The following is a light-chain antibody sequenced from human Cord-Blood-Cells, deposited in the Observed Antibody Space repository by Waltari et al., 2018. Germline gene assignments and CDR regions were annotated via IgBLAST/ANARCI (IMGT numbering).Light chain of an antibody. Sequence: EIVLTQSPGTLSLSPGERATLSCRASQSVSSSYLAGYQQKPGQAPKLLIYGESSRATGIPDRISGSRSGTDFTLTISRLESEDFAVYYCQQYGSSPPITFGQGTRLEIK. V-gene: IGKV3-20*01. CDR3: QQYGSSPPIT. J-gene: IGKJ5*01. CDR2: GES. CDR1: QSVSSSY.